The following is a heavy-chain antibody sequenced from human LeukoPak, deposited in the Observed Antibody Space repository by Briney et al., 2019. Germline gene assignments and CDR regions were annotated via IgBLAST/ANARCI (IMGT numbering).Heavy chain of an antibody. V-gene: IGHV4-31*03. Sequence: SQTLSLTCTVSGGSISSGGYYWSWIRQHPGKGLEWIGYIYYSGSTYYNPSLKSRVTISVDTSKNQFSLKLSSVTAADTAVYYCARVRIYSSSSENQNFDYWGQGTLVIVSS. J-gene: IGHJ4*02. D-gene: IGHD6-6*01. CDR2: IYYSGST. CDR1: GGSISSGGYY. CDR3: ARVRIYSSSSENQNFDY.